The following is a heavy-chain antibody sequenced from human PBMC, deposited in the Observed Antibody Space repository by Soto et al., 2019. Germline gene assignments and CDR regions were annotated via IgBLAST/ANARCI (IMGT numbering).Heavy chain of an antibody. CDR2: IDNAGTDS. D-gene: IGHD3-10*01. Sequence: EVQLVESGGGLVQPVGSLRLSCAASGFTFSGRSLHWVRQAPGKGLLWVSGIDNAGTDSTYAASVKGRYTSSRDNAKKTLYRHRNSLRVEDSAVYYCARRWFCPDVWGKGTTVTGSS. CDR1: GFTFSGRS. V-gene: IGHV3-74*01. CDR3: ARRWFCPDV. J-gene: IGHJ6*04.